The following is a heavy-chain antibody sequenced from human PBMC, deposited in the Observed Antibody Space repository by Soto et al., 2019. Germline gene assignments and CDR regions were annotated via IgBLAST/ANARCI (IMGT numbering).Heavy chain of an antibody. V-gene: IGHV3-30*18. J-gene: IGHJ6*02. D-gene: IGHD6-13*01. Sequence: QVQLVESGGGVVQPGRSLRLSCAASGFTFSSYGMHWVRQAPGKGLEWVAVISYDGSNKYYADSVKGRFTISRDNSKNTLYLQMNSLRAEDTAVYYCAKTGGAADYYYYYGIDVWGQGTTVTVSS. CDR1: GFTFSSYG. CDR3: AKTGGAADYYYYYGIDV. CDR2: ISYDGSNK.